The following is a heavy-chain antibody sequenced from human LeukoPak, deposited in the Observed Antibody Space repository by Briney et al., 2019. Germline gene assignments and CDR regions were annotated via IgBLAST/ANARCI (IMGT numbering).Heavy chain of an antibody. CDR2: IYYSGST. CDR3: ARALYYDSSGYYYYYYYMDV. D-gene: IGHD3-22*01. V-gene: IGHV4-39*07. J-gene: IGHJ6*03. Sequence: SETLSLTCTVSGGSISSNTYYWGWIRQPPGKGLEWIGSIYYSGSTYYNPSLKSRVTISVDKSKNQFSLKLSSVTAADTAVYYCARALYYDSSGYYYYYYYMDVWGKGTTVTVSS. CDR1: GGSISSNTYY.